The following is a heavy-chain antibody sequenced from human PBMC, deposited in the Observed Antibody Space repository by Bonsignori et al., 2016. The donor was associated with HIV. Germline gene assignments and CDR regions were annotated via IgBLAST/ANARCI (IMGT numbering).Heavy chain of an antibody. D-gene: IGHD5-24*01. CDR1: GFTFSSYG. CDR3: ATVSSRDGYGVDY. CDR2: ISYDGSNK. J-gene: IGHJ4*02. V-gene: IGHV3-30*03. Sequence: GGSLRLSCAASGFTFSSYGMHWVRQAPGKGLEWVAVISYDGSNKYYADSVKGRFTISRDNSKNTLYLQMNSLRAEDTAVYYCATVSSRDGYGVDYWGQGTLVTVSS.